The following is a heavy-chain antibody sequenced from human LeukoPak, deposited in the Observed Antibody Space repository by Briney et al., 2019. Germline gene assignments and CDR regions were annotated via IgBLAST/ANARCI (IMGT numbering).Heavy chain of an antibody. Sequence: GGSLRLSCAASGFTFSNYAMNWVRQAPGKGLEWVSSISSSSSYIYYADSVKGRFTISRDNAKNSLYLQMNSLRAEDTAVYYCARVSGSSWYSDYWGQGTLVTVSS. J-gene: IGHJ4*02. D-gene: IGHD6-13*01. CDR3: ARVSGSSWYSDY. CDR1: GFTFSNYA. CDR2: ISSSSSYI. V-gene: IGHV3-21*01.